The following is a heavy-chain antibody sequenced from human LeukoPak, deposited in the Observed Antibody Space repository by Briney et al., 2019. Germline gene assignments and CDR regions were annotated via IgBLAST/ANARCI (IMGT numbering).Heavy chain of an antibody. Sequence: SETLSLTCSVSDGSTTGYYWSWIRQPPGKGLEWIAYVYYTGRTLYNPSLESRVTISVDTSKTQFSLTVTSVTAADTAVYYCTREVEGYSYASGRFLHFDPWGQGTLVTVSS. CDR3: TREVEGYSYASGRFLHFDP. V-gene: IGHV4-59*12. J-gene: IGHJ5*02. CDR2: VYYTGRT. CDR1: DGSTTGYY. D-gene: IGHD3-10*01.